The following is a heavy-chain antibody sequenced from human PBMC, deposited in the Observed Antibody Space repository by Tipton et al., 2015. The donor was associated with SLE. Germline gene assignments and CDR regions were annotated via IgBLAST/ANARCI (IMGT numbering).Heavy chain of an antibody. V-gene: IGHV4-39*07. Sequence: TLSLTCTVSGGSISSSSYYWGWIRQPPGRGLEWIGSIYYSGSTYYNPSLKSRVTISVDTSKNQFSLKLSSVTAADTAVYYCARVRRGYCSGGSCNNWFDPWGQGTLVTVSS. CDR1: GGSISSSSYY. D-gene: IGHD2-15*01. CDR2: IYYSGST. CDR3: ARVRRGYCSGGSCNNWFDP. J-gene: IGHJ5*02.